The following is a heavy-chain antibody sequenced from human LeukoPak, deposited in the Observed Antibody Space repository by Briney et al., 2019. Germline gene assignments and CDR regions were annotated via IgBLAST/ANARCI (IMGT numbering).Heavy chain of an antibody. D-gene: IGHD6-19*01. J-gene: IGHJ4*02. CDR1: GFTFSSYA. V-gene: IGHV3-23*01. CDR3: AKSQWLVRWGNFAY. CDR2: ISGSGGST. Sequence: GVLRLSCAASGFTFSSYALSSVRQSPGEGLEGVSVISGSGGSTYYADSVKGRFTISRDNSKNTLYLQMNSLRAEDTAVYYCAKSQWLVRWGNFAYWGQGTLVTVSS.